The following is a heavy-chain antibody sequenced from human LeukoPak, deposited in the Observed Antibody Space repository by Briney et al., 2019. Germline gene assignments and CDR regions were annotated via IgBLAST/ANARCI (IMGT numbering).Heavy chain of an antibody. CDR3: ARHVGIHLWSLYFDY. D-gene: IGHD5-18*01. V-gene: IGHV4-59*08. Sequence: AETLSLTCIVSGGSISSHNGSWIRQPPGKGLEWIGYIYASGSTDYNPSLKSRVTISLDTSTHQFSLKLTSVTAADTAVYYCARHVGIHLWSLYFDYWGQGSLVTVSS. CDR2: IYASGST. J-gene: IGHJ4*02. CDR1: GGSISSHN.